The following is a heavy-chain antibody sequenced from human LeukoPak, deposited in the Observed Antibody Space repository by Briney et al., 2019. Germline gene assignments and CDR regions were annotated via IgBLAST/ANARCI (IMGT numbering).Heavy chain of an antibody. Sequence: GGSLRLSCAASGFTFTTYWMSWVRQAPGKGLEWVSYISSSSSSTIYYADSVKGRFTISRDNAKNSLYLQLNSLRAEDTAVYYCARVLHKRNYDSSDYYISWGQGTLVTVSS. V-gene: IGHV3-48*01. CDR1: GFTFTTYW. J-gene: IGHJ5*02. D-gene: IGHD3-22*01. CDR3: ARVLHKRNYDSSDYYIS. CDR2: ISSSSSSTI.